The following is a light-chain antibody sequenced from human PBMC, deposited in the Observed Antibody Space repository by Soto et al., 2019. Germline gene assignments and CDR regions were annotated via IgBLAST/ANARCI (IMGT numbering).Light chain of an antibody. CDR3: QQYDSSPQT. CDR1: QSVSSSY. V-gene: IGKV3-20*01. CDR2: GAS. J-gene: IGKJ1*01. Sequence: ESVLTQSPGTLSLSPGERATLSCRASQSVSSSYLAWYQQKPGQAPRLLIYGASSRATGIPDRFSGSGSGTDFTLTISRLEPEDFAVYYYQQYDSSPQTFGQGTKVDIK.